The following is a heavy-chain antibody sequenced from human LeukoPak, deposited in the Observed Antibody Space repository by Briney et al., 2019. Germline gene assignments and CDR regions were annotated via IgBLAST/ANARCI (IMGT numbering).Heavy chain of an antibody. CDR1: GCTFTGYY. CDR2: INPNSGGT. Sequence: ASVKVSCKASGCTFTGYYMHWVRQAPGQGLEWMGWINPNSGGTNYAQKFQGRVTMTRDTSISTAYMELSRLRSDDTAVYYCARENSSGYYLNAFDIWGQGTMVTVSS. J-gene: IGHJ3*02. V-gene: IGHV1-2*02. D-gene: IGHD3-22*01. CDR3: ARENSSGYYLNAFDI.